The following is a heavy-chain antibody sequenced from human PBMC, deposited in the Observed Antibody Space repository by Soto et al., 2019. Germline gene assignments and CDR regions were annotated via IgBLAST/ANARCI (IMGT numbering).Heavy chain of an antibody. CDR1: GGSISSSSYY. J-gene: IGHJ6*02. CDR3: ARDLWGYCGTDCYPLDV. CDR2: IYYSGST. Sequence: SETLSLTCTVSGGSISSSSYYWGWIRQPPGKGLEWIGYIYYSGSTVYNPSFKSRVTISVDTSKNQFSLKLNSVTAADTAVYYCARDLWGYCGTDCYPLDVWGQGTTVTVSS. D-gene: IGHD2-21*02. V-gene: IGHV4-39*07.